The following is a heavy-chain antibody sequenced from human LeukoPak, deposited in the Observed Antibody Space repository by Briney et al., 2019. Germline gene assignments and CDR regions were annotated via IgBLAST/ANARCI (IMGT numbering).Heavy chain of an antibody. J-gene: IGHJ4*02. Sequence: TGGSLRLSCTASGFNFGNFAMHWVRQAPGKGLEWVAVISFDGNNDHYSESVKGRFTISRDNSKNKVSLQMSSLTTEDTAVYYCARDAGYSGYVEDYWGQGTPVTVSS. D-gene: IGHD5-12*01. CDR1: GFNFGNFA. V-gene: IGHV3-30-3*01. CDR3: ARDAGYSGYVEDY. CDR2: ISFDGNND.